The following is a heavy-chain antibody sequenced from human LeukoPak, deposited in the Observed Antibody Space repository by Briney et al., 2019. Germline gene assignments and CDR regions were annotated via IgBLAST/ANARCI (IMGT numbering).Heavy chain of an antibody. CDR1: GGSMNSYH. D-gene: IGHD4-17*01. V-gene: IGHV4-59*08. Sequence: PSETLSLTCTVSGGSMNSYHWSWIRQSPGEGLEWIGYVSHSESSLYNPSFKSRVIISVDASKNQFSLKLSSVTAADTAVYYCARSGYGDYSHFDYWGQGTLVTVSS. J-gene: IGHJ4*02. CDR3: ARSGYGDYSHFDY. CDR2: VSHSESS.